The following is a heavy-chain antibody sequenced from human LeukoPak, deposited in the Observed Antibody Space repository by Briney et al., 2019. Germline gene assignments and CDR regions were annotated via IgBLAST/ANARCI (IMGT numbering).Heavy chain of an antibody. V-gene: IGHV4-39*07. D-gene: IGHD2-15*01. J-gene: IGHJ3*02. CDR2: IYYSGST. CDR3: ARDGWQLPPADAFDI. CDR1: GGSISSSSYY. Sequence: SETLSLTCTVSGGSISSSSYYWGWIRQPPGKGLEWIGSIYYSGSTYYNPSLKSRVTISVDTSKNQFSLKLSSVTAADTAVYYCARDGWQLPPADAFDIWGQGTMVTVSS.